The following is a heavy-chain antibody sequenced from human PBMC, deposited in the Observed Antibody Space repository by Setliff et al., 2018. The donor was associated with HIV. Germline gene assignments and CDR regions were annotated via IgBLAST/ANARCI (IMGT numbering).Heavy chain of an antibody. CDR2: FIPILGVA. J-gene: IGHJ6*03. CDR3: VRGVQSPPHYSYYYMDV. Sequence: GASVKVSCRASRSTFNSHTINWVRQAPGQGLDWMGRFIPILGVANYAQRFQGKVTITADKSTSTAYMELTSLRFDDTAMYYCVRGVQSPPHYSYYYMDVWGEGTMVTVSS. CDR1: RSTFNSHT. D-gene: IGHD3-3*01. V-gene: IGHV1-69*02.